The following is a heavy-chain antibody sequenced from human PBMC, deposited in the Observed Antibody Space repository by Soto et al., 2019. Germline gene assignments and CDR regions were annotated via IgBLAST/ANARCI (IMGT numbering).Heavy chain of an antibody. V-gene: IGHV4-30-2*01. CDR1: SGSISSGGYS. CDR2: IYHSGST. D-gene: IGHD6-19*01. Sequence: TLSLTCAVSSGSISSGGYSWSWIRQPPGKGLEWIGYIYHSGSTYYNPSLKSRVTISVDRSKNQFSLKLSSVTAADTAVYYCARVWDSSGWYWFDPWGQGTLVTVSS. J-gene: IGHJ5*02. CDR3: ARVWDSSGWYWFDP.